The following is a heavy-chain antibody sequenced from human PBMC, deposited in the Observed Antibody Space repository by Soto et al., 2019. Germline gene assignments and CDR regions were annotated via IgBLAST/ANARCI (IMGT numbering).Heavy chain of an antibody. CDR1: GGSISSSSYY. Sequence: PSETLSLTCTVSGGSISSSSYYWGWIRQPPGKGLEWIGSIYYSGSTYYNPSLKSRVTISVDTSKNQFSLKLSSVTAADTAVYYCARNRRXWLQLDFDPWGQGTLVTVSS. V-gene: IGHV4-39*01. CDR2: IYYSGST. CDR3: ARNRRXWLQLDFDP. D-gene: IGHD1-1*01. J-gene: IGHJ5*02.